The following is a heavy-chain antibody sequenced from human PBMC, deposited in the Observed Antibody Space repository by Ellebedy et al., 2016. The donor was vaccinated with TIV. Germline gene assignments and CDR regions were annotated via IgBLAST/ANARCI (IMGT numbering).Heavy chain of an antibody. CDR2: IWYDGSNK. J-gene: IGHJ4*02. D-gene: IGHD6-25*01. V-gene: IGHV3-33*03. CDR1: GFTFSSYG. Sequence: GESLKISCAASGFTFSSYGMHWVRQAPGKGLEWVAVIWYDGSNKYYGDSVKGRFTISRDNSKNTMYLQMNSLRAEDTAVYYCAKDKYSSVYLRAHYFDYWGQGTLVTVSS. CDR3: AKDKYSSVYLRAHYFDY.